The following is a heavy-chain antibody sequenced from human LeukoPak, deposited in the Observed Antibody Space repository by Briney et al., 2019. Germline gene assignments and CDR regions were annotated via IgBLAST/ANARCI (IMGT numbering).Heavy chain of an antibody. V-gene: IGHV1-18*01. D-gene: IGHD6-13*01. CDR2: ISAYNGNT. CDR1: GYTFTSYG. Sequence: ASVKVSCKASGYTFTSYGISCVRQAPGQGLECMGWISAYNGNTNYAQKLQGRVTMTTDTSTSTAYLELRSLRSAHTAVYYCARDPLYSSSWPFDYWGQGTLVTVSS. CDR3: ARDPLYSSSWPFDY. J-gene: IGHJ4*02.